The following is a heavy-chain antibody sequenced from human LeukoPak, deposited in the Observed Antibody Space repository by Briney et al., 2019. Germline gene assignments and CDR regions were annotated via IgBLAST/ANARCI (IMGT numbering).Heavy chain of an antibody. J-gene: IGHJ4*02. CDR1: GYTFSNYG. V-gene: IGHV1-18*04. CDR3: ARHSGSGWQALGY. Sequence: ASVKVSCKASGYTFSNYGISWVRQAPGLGLEWMGWTSYNGNTNYAQKFQDRVTMTTDTSTTTAYMELESLESDDTAVYYCARHSGSGWQALGYWGQGTLVTVSS. D-gene: IGHD6-19*01. CDR2: TSYNGNT.